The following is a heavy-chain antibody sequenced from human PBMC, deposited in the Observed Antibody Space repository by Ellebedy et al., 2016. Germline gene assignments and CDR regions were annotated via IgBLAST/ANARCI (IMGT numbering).Heavy chain of an antibody. J-gene: IGHJ5*02. D-gene: IGHD3-10*01. CDR3: ARQENEVRGVIITAWFDP. V-gene: IGHV5-51*01. CDR1: GYSFSTYW. Sequence: GESLKISXKVSGYSFSTYWIAWVRQMPGKGLEWMGIIYPGDSQTIYNRSFQGQVTISADKSISTAYLQWSSLKASDTAMYYCARQENEVRGVIITAWFDPWGQGTLVTVSS. CDR2: IYPGDSQT.